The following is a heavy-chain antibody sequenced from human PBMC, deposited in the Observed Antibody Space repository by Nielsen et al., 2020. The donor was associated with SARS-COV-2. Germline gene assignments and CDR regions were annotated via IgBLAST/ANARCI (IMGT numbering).Heavy chain of an antibody. J-gene: IGHJ6*02. V-gene: IGHV4-61*01. CDR2: IYYSGST. Sequence: SETLSLTCTVSGGSVSSGSYYWSWIRQPPGKGLEWIGYIYYSGSTNYNPSLKSRVTISVDTSKNQFSLKLSSVTAADTTVYYCARLRSSSSGPGNYGMDVWGQGTTVTVSS. CDR3: ARLRSSSSGPGNYGMDV. D-gene: IGHD6-6*01. CDR1: GGSVSSGSYY.